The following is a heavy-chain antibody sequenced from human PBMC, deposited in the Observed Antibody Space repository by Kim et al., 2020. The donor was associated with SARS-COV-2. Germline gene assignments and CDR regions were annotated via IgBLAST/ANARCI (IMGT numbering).Heavy chain of an antibody. J-gene: IGHJ6*02. D-gene: IGHD6-13*01. V-gene: IGHV3-33*01. CDR1: GFTFSSYG. CDR2: IWYDGSNK. CDR3: ARDSSSWYWGYDYNGMDV. Sequence: GGSLRLSCAASGFTFSSYGMHWVRQAPGKGLEWVAVIWYDGSNKYYADSVKGRFTISRDNSKNSLYLQMNSLRAEDTAVYYCARDSSSWYWGYDYNGMDVWGQGTTGTVSS.